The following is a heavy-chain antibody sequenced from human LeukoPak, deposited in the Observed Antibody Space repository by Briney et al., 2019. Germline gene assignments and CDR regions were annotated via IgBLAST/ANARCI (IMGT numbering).Heavy chain of an antibody. CDR1: GGSISSGSYY. CDR2: IYTSGST. V-gene: IGHV4-61*02. J-gene: IGHJ4*02. Sequence: PSETLSLTCTVSGGSISSGSYYWSWIRQPAGKGLECIGRIYTSGSTTYNPSLKSRVTISLDTSKNQFSLKVSSVTAADTAVYYCARGPVDPYSNSYYPFDTWGQGTLVTVSS. D-gene: IGHD3-10*01. CDR3: ARGPVDPYSNSYYPFDT.